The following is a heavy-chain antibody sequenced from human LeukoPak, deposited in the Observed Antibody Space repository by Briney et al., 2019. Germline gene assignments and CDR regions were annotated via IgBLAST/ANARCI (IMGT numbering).Heavy chain of an antibody. CDR3: VSFYETY. V-gene: IGHV3-33*03. CDR1: RFTFRNYG. Sequence: GGSLRLSCAASRFTFRNYGMHWVRQAPGKGLEWVGVIWYDGSNKVYADSVKGRFTISKDNAKNTVYLQMNNLRAEDTAVYYCVSFYETYWGRGTLVTVSS. J-gene: IGHJ4*02. D-gene: IGHD2-2*01. CDR2: IWYDGSNK.